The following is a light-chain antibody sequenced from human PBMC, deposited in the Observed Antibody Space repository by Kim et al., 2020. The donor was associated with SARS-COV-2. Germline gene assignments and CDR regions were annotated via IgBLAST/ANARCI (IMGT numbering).Light chain of an antibody. CDR1: SGHSSYI. J-gene: IGLJ3*02. Sequence: LGSSVKLTCTLCSGHSSYIIAWHQQQPGKAPRYLMKLEGSGSYNKGSGVPDRFSGSSSGADRYLTISNLQSEDEADYYCETWDSKVFGGGTQLTVL. V-gene: IGLV4-60*03. CDR3: ETWDSKV. CDR2: LEGSGSY.